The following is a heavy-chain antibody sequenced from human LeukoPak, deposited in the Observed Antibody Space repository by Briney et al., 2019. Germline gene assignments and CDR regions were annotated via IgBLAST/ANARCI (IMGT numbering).Heavy chain of an antibody. CDR1: GFPFSSYG. J-gene: IGHJ4*02. CDR2: LVYDARS. V-gene: IGHV3-33*01. D-gene: IGHD6-19*01. Sequence: GGSLRLSCAASGFPFSSYGMHWVRQAPGKGLEWVARLVYDARSDFANSVKGRFSISRDDSKNTLFLDMSNLRVEDTALYYCARDLSAAFDFWGQGVLVTVSS. CDR3: ARDLSAAFDF.